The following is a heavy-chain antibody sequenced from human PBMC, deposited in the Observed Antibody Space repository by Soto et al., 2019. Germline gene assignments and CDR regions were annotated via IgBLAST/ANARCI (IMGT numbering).Heavy chain of an antibody. V-gene: IGHV4-4*07. CDR1: GDSLTSYD. J-gene: IGHJ4*02. CDR3: ARGRYNTGSSIPYFDN. Sequence: TLSLTCTVSGDSLTSYDWSWMRQPAGKGLEWIGRMFASGSTNYNPSLRSRVTLSIDRAKKQFSLKLNSVTAADTAVYFCARGRYNTGSSIPYFDNWGQGTLVTVSS. D-gene: IGHD6-6*01. CDR2: MFASGST.